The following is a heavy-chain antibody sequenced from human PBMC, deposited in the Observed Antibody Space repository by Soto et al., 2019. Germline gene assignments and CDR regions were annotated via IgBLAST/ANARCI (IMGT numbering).Heavy chain of an antibody. CDR1: GFTFSTYA. J-gene: IGHJ4*02. CDR2: IGASGGST. Sequence: GGSLRLSCAASGFTFSTYAMSWVRQAPGKGLEWVSSIGASGGSTYYADSVKGRFTISRDNSKNTLFLQLNTLRAEDTALYYCANWNYGSGSYSKFDYWGQGTLVTVSS. V-gene: IGHV3-23*01. CDR3: ANWNYGSGSYSKFDY. D-gene: IGHD3-10*01.